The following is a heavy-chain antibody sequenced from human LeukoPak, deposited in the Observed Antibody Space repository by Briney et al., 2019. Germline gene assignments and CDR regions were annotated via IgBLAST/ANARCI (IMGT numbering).Heavy chain of an antibody. Sequence: GGSLRLSCAASGFTVSRNYMSWVRQAPGKGLVWVSIIYSGGSTYYADSVKGRFTISRDISKNTPYLQMNSLRAEDAAVYYCARLMDDSSGYFPDAFDIWGQGTMVTVSS. CDR3: ARLMDDSSGYFPDAFDI. J-gene: IGHJ3*02. D-gene: IGHD3-22*01. V-gene: IGHV3-66*04. CDR2: IYSGGST. CDR1: GFTVSRNY.